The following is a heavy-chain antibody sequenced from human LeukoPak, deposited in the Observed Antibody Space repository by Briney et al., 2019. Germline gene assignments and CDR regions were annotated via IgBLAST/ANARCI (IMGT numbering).Heavy chain of an antibody. V-gene: IGHV4-61*02. CDR3: ASSRVVDYFDY. J-gene: IGHJ4*02. CDR1: GGSISSGGYY. CDR2: IYTSGST. Sequence: SETLSLTCTVSGGSISSGGYYWSWIRQPAGKGLEWIGRIYTSGSTNYNPSLKSRVTISVDTSKNQFSLKLSSVTAADTAVYYCASSRVVDYFDYWGQGTLVTVSS. D-gene: IGHD2-15*01.